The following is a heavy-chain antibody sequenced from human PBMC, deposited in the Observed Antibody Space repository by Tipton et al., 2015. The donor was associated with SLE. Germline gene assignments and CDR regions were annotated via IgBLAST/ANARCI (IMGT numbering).Heavy chain of an antibody. CDR3: ARVAPAEVFDS. V-gene: IGHV4-39*01. J-gene: IGHJ4*02. CDR2: IYYTGST. Sequence: TLSLTCTVSGGSISSTIYYWGWIRQPPGEGLEWIGNIYYTGSTYYNPSLKSRVTISVDTSKNQFSLKLTSVTAADMAVYYCARVAPAEVFDSWGQGTLVTVSS. D-gene: IGHD2-2*01. CDR1: GGSISSTIYY.